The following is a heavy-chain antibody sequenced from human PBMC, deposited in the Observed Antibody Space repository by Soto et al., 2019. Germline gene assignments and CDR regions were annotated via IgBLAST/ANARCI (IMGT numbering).Heavy chain of an antibody. V-gene: IGHV3-66*01. Sequence: EVQLVESGGDLVQPGGALRLSCAASGFTVSNSYMGWVRQAPGKGLEWVSSIYIDGRTYYADSVRGRFTISTDNPEVTLQLHSTILRVDDTAIYYCPRDVGFYGYFDLWGRGTMVTVSS. D-gene: IGHD1-26*01. CDR3: PRDVGFYGYFDL. J-gene: IGHJ2*01. CDR1: GFTVSNSY. CDR2: IYIDGRT.